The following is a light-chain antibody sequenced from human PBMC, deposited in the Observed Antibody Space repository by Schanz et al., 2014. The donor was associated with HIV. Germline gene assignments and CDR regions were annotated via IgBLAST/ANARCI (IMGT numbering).Light chain of an antibody. V-gene: IGKV3-15*01. Sequence: EIVMTQSPATLSVSPGERATLSCRASQSVGSNLAWYQQRPGQAPRLLIYGAYTRATGVPARFSGSGSGTDFTLTISRLEPEDFAVYYCQHYGSSFGPGTKVDIK. CDR3: QHYGSS. CDR2: GAY. CDR1: QSVGSN. J-gene: IGKJ3*01.